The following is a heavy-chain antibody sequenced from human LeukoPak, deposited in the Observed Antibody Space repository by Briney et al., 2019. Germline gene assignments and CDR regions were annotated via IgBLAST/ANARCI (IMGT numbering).Heavy chain of an antibody. CDR3: ARDSGHFDY. Sequence: PGGSLRLSCAASGFTFSDHYIDWVRQAPGKGLEWVGRIRSKANSYTTEYAASVKGRFTISRDDSKNSVYLQMNSLKTEDTAVYYCARDSGHFDYWGQGTLVTVSS. CDR2: IRSKANSYTT. CDR1: GFTFSDHY. J-gene: IGHJ4*02. D-gene: IGHD6-25*01. V-gene: IGHV3-72*01.